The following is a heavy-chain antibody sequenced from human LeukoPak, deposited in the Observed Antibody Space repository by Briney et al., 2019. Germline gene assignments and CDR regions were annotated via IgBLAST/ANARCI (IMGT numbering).Heavy chain of an antibody. J-gene: IGHJ3*02. CDR3: AKDYSRRRPYDAFDI. V-gene: IGHV3-23*01. CDR1: GFTFSTYW. Sequence: PGGSLRLSCTASGFTFSTYWMSWVRQAPGKGLEWVSAISGSGGSTYYADSVKGRFTISRDNSKNTLYLQMNSLRAEDTAVYYCAKDYSRRRPYDAFDIWGQGTMVTVSS. D-gene: IGHD2-21*01. CDR2: ISGSGGST.